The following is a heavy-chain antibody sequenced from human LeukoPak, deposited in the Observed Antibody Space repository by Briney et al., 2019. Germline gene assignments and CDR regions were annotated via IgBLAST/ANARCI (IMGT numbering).Heavy chain of an antibody. CDR3: ARDLGYCSTASCYAWFDP. D-gene: IGHD2-2*01. V-gene: IGHV4-59*01. CDR1: GGSISGYY. J-gene: IGHJ5*02. CDR2: IYYSGNY. Sequence: PSETLSLTCTGSGGSISGYYWSWLRQPPGKGLEWIGYIYYSGNYNDNPSLNSRVTISVDTSKNHFSLRLSSVTAADTAIYYCARDLGYCSTASCYAWFDPWGQGTLVTVSS.